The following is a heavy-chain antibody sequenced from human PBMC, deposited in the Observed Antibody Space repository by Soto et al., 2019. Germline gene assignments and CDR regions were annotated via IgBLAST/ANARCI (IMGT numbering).Heavy chain of an antibody. CDR3: ARGDSSSWSDF. CDR1: GFTFRSYA. J-gene: IGHJ4*02. Sequence: QVQLVESGGGVVQPGRSLRLSCAASGFTFRSYAMDWVRQAPGKGLEWVAVISYDGTNKYYADSVKGRFTISRDNSKNTLSLQMNSLRPEATAVYYCARGDSSSWSDFWGQGTLVTVSS. D-gene: IGHD6-13*01. CDR2: ISYDGTNK. V-gene: IGHV3-30*01.